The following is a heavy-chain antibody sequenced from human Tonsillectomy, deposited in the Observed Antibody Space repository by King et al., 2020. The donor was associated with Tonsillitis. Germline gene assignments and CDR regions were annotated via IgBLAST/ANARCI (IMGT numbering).Heavy chain of an antibody. V-gene: IGHV3-15*01. D-gene: IGHD3-9*01. CDR2: IRSKTDGGTT. J-gene: IGHJ4*02. Sequence: VQLVESGGGLVKPGGSLRLSSVASGFTFSKAWMSWVRQAPGKGLEWVGRIRSKTDGGTTDYVAPVKGRFTISRDDSKNTVYLQMNSLKTEETAVYYCTTLLNYDILTGDYFDYWGQGTLVTVSS. CDR1: GFTFSKAW. CDR3: TTLLNYDILTGDYFDY.